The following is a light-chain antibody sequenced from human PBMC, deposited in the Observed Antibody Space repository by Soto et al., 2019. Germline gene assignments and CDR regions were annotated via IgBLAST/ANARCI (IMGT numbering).Light chain of an antibody. Sequence: EIVMTQSPATLSVSPGERATLSCRASQRVSSNLAWYQQKPGQAPRLLIYGASTRATGIPARFSGSGSGTEVTLTISSLQSEDFAGYYCQPYNNWPPWTFGQGTQVEIK. V-gene: IGKV3-15*01. CDR3: QPYNNWPPWT. J-gene: IGKJ1*01. CDR1: QRVSSN. CDR2: GAS.